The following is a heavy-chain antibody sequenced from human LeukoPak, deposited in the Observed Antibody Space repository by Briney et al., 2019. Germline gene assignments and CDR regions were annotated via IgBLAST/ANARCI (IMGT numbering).Heavy chain of an antibody. J-gene: IGHJ4*02. CDR1: DDSITMYY. CDR2: VDHTGST. V-gene: IGHV4-59*12. D-gene: IGHD3-10*01. Sequence: SETLSLTCSVSDDSITMYYWTWIRQPPGKGLEWIGYVDHTGSTNFNPSLNGRVSISRDTTKNLFSLKLSSVTAADTAVYYCARVVSPHYYGSGSYLDYWGQGTLVTVSS. CDR3: ARVVSPHYYGSGSYLDY.